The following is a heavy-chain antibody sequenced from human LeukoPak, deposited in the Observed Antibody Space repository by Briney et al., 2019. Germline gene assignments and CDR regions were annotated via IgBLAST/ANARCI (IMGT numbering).Heavy chain of an antibody. Sequence: SETLSLTCAVYGGSFSGYYWSWIRQPPGKGLEWIGEINHSGSTNYNPSLKSRVTISVDTSKNQFSLKLSSVTAADTAVYYCARVRSTGGCDYWGQGTLVTVSS. J-gene: IGHJ4*02. D-gene: IGHD1-14*01. CDR1: GGSFSGYY. CDR3: ARVRSTGGCDY. CDR2: INHSGST. V-gene: IGHV4-34*01.